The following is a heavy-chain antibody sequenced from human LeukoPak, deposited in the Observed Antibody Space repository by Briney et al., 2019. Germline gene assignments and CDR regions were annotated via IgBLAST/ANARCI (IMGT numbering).Heavy chain of an antibody. CDR3: AGYETSSGWFYYYYGMDV. Sequence: WASVKVSCKASGYTFTSYGISWVRQAPGQGLEWMGWISAYNGNTNYAQKLQGRVTMTTDTSTSTAYMELRSLRSDDTAVYYCAGYETSSGWFYYYYGMDVWGQGTTVTVSS. CDR2: ISAYNGNT. CDR1: GYTFTSYG. J-gene: IGHJ6*02. D-gene: IGHD6-19*01. V-gene: IGHV1-18*01.